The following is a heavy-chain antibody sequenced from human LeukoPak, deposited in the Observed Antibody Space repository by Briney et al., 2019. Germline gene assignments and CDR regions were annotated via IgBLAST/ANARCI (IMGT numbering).Heavy chain of an antibody. Sequence: ASVKVSCKSSGYTFTNYGISWVRQAPGQGLEWMGWISGYNGNTNYAQKSQGRVTMTTDTSTSTAYMELRSLRSDDTAVYYCARVGGYSSSWYFDYWGQGTLVTVSS. CDR3: ARVGGYSSSWYFDY. V-gene: IGHV1-18*01. J-gene: IGHJ4*02. CDR2: ISGYNGNT. CDR1: GYTFTNYG. D-gene: IGHD6-13*01.